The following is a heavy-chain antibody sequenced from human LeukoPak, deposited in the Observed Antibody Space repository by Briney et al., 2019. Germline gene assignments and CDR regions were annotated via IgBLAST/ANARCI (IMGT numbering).Heavy chain of an antibody. V-gene: IGHV3-23*01. J-gene: IGHJ6*02. CDR2: LSGSGGST. CDR1: GFTFSSYA. Sequence: GGSLTLSCAASGFTFSSYAMSWVRQAPGKGLEWVSTLSGSGGSTYYADSVKGRFTISRDNSKNTLYLQMNSLRAEDTAVYYCAKESGYSYGYTYYYYGLDVWGQGTTVTVSS. CDR3: AKESGYSYGYTYYYYGLDV. D-gene: IGHD5-18*01.